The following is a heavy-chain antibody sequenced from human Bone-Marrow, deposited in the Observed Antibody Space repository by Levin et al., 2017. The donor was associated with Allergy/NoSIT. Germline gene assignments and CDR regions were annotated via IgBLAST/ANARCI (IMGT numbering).Heavy chain of an antibody. CDR2: VYYTGST. CDR3: ARSPWGGSSSEDHFQK. D-gene: IGHD6-6*01. CDR1: GGSINDYY. Sequence: PSETLSLTCSVSGGSINDYYWSWIRQPPGKGLEWIGYVYYTGSTKYSSSLKSRLTLSVDTSKNQVSLRLTSVTAADSAVYYCARSPWGGSSSEDHFQKWGQGTLVTVSS. J-gene: IGHJ1*01. V-gene: IGHV4-59*01.